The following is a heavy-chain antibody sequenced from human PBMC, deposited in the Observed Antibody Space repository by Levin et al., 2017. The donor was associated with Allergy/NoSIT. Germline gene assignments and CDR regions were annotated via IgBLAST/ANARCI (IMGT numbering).Heavy chain of an antibody. CDR1: GYTFTSYD. Sequence: GESLKISCKASGYTFTSYDINWVRQATGQGLEWMGWMNPNSGNTGYAQKFQGRVTMTRNTSISTAYMELSSLRSEDTAVYYCARVRTQRITIFGVVTMANWFDPWGQGTLVTVSS. V-gene: IGHV1-8*01. J-gene: IGHJ5*02. CDR3: ARVRTQRITIFGVVTMANWFDP. CDR2: MNPNSGNT. D-gene: IGHD3-3*01.